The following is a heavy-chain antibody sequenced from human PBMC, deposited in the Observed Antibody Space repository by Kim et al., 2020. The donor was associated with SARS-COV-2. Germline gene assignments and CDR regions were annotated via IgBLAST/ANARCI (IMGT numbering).Heavy chain of an antibody. D-gene: IGHD6-13*01. CDR3: AREGQLANGMDV. V-gene: IGHV4-59*01. J-gene: IGHJ6*02. Sequence: NYNPSLTSRGTIAVDTSRNQFSLKLSSVTAADTAEYYCAREGQLANGMDVWGQGTTVTVSS.